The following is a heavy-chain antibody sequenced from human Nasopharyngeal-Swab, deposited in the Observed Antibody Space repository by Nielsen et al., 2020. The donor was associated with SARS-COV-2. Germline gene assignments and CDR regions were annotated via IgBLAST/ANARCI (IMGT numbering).Heavy chain of an antibody. CDR2: ISEDGSIT. Sequence: GGSLRLSCAASGFTFSSHWMHWVRQAPGKGLVWVSRISEDGSITTYAYSVKGRFTISRDNVKNTLFLQMHSLRADDTAIYYCASQLGHPDSWGQGTLVTVSS. CDR1: GFTFSSHW. V-gene: IGHV3-74*01. CDR3: ASQLGHPDS. D-gene: IGHD2-2*01. J-gene: IGHJ4*02.